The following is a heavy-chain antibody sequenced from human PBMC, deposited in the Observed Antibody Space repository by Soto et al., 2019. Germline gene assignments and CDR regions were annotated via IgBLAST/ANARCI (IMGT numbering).Heavy chain of an antibody. J-gene: IGHJ5*02. CDR1: RLSLRDYF. CDR3: ARDDYTYGVS. Sequence: QVHLVESGGGMVKPGEPLRISYAVFRLSLRDYFMSWIRQAPGKGLEWISYIGPYGNTIYYADSVKGRFVISRDDTTNSLFLQMDNLRADDTAVYYCARDDYTYGVSWGQGTLVTVSS. D-gene: IGHD3-16*01. V-gene: IGHV3-11*01. CDR2: IGPYGNTI.